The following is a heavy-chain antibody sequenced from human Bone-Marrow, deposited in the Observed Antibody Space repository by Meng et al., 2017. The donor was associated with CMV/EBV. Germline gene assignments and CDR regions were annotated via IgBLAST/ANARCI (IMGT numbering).Heavy chain of an antibody. J-gene: IGHJ6*02. D-gene: IGHD3-22*01. V-gene: IGHV1-46*01. Sequence: ASVKVSCKASGYTFTSYYMHWVRQAPGQGLEWMGIINPSGGSTSYAQKFQGRVTMTRDTSISTAYMELSSLRSEDTAVYYCARGAGSSGYYYVWGGDYYYGMDVWGQGTTVTVSS. CDR3: ARGAGSSGYYYVWGGDYYYGMDV. CDR1: GYTFTSYY. CDR2: INPSGGST.